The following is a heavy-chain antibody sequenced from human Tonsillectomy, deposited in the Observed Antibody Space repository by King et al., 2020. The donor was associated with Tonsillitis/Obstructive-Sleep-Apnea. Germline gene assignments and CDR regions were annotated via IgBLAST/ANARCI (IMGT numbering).Heavy chain of an antibody. CDR1: GGSISSYY. J-gene: IGHJ4*02. V-gene: IGHV4-59*08. Sequence: VQLQESGPGLVKPSETLSLTCTVSGGSISSYYWSWIRQPPGKGLEWIGYIYYSGSTNYNPSLKSRVTISVDTSKNQFYLKLSSVTAADTAVYYCASSVSGYDFWSGYVIDYWGQGTLVTVSS. CDR2: IYYSGST. D-gene: IGHD3-3*01. CDR3: ASSVSGYDFWSGYVIDY.